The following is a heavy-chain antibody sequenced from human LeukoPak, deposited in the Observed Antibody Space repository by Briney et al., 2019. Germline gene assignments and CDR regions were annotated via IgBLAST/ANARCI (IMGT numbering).Heavy chain of an antibody. J-gene: IGHJ2*01. CDR2: IYYSGST. CDR1: GGSISSYY. D-gene: IGHD7-27*01. CDR3: ARAIWGEYFDL. Sequence: PSETLSLTCTVSGGSISSYYWSWIRQPPGKGLEWIGYIYYSGSTNYNPSLKSRVTISVDTSKNQFSLKLSSVTAADTAVYYCARAIWGEYFDLWGRGTLVTVSS. V-gene: IGHV4-59*01.